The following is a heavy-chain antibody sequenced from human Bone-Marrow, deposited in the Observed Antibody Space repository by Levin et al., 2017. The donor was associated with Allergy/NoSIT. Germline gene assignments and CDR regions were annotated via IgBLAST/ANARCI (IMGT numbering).Heavy chain of an antibody. V-gene: IGHV3-74*01. CDR3: ARGGCSSTSCLDY. J-gene: IGHJ4*02. Sequence: GASVKVSCAASGYTFSNYYLHWVRQAAGKGLVWVSRITSDGSVTNYADSVKGRFTISRDNAKNTLYLQMNSLSAEDTAVYYCARGGCSSTSCLDYWGQGTLVTVSS. D-gene: IGHD2-2*01. CDR1: GYTFSNYY. CDR2: ITSDGSVT.